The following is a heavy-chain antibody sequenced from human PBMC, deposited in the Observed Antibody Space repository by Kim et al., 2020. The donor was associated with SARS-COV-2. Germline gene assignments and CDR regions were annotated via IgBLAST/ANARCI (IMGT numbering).Heavy chain of an antibody. D-gene: IGHD2-15*01. CDR3: ARDHPYCSGGSCYSPYYYYGMDV. V-gene: IGHV1-18*01. J-gene: IGHJ6*02. CDR1: GYTFTSYG. CDR2: ISAYNGNT. Sequence: ASVKVSCKASGYTFTSYGISWVRQAPGQGLEWMGWISAYNGNTNYAQKLQGRVTMTTDTSTSTAYMELRSLRSDDTAVYYCARDHPYCSGGSCYSPYYYYGMDVWGQGTTVTVSS.